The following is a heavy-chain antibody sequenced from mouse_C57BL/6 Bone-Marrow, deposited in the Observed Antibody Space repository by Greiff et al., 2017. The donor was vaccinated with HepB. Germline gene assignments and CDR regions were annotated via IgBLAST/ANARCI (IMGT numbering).Heavy chain of an antibody. CDR3: ARRAAQAWFAY. D-gene: IGHD3-2*02. V-gene: IGHV5-6*02. J-gene: IGHJ3*01. CDR2: ISSGGSYT. Sequence: EVKLQASGGNLVKPGGSLKLSCTASGFTFSSYGMSWVRQTPDKRLEWVATISSGGSYTYYPDSVKGRFTISRDNAKNTLYLQMSSLKSEDTAMYYCARRAAQAWFAYWGQGTLVTVSA. CDR1: GFTFSSYG.